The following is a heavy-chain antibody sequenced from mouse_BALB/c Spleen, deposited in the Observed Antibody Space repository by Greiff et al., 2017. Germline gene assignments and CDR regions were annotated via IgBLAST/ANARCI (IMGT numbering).Heavy chain of an antibody. J-gene: IGHJ4*01. CDR1: GYSITSGYY. V-gene: IGHV3-6*02. CDR3: ARGTTAPYYAMDY. CDR2: ISYDGSN. Sequence: EVHLVESGPGLVKPSQSLSLTCSVTGYSITSGYYWNWIRQFPGNKLEWMGYISYDGSNNYNPSLKNRTSITRDTSKNQFFLKLNSVTTEDTATYYCARGTTAPYYAMDYWGQGTSVTVSS. D-gene: IGHD1-2*01.